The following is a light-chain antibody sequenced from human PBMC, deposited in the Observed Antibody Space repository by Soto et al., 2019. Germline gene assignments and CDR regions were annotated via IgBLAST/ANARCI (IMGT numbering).Light chain of an antibody. CDR3: QQYNNWPRT. V-gene: IGKV3-15*01. J-gene: IGKJ2*01. CDR1: QSISSN. Sequence: EIVMTQSPATLSVSPVERATLSCRASQSISSNLAWYQQKPGQAPRLLIYGASTRATGIPARFSGSRSGTEFTLTISSLQSEDFAVYYCQQYNNWPRTFGQGTKLEIK. CDR2: GAS.